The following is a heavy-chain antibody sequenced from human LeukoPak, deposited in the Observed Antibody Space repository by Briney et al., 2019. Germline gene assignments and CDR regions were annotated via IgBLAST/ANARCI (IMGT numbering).Heavy chain of an antibody. CDR3: ARQAQDGSDNYFDP. J-gene: IGHJ5*02. Sequence: SETLSLTCTVSGGSISGHYWSWIRQSPGRGLEWIGNIWTSGITKYNPSLNSRVSISIDTSKNQFSLKVSSMAAADTAVYYCARQAQDGSDNYFDPWGQGTLVTVSS. V-gene: IGHV4-4*09. CDR2: IWTSGIT. CDR1: GGSISGHY. D-gene: IGHD1-14*01.